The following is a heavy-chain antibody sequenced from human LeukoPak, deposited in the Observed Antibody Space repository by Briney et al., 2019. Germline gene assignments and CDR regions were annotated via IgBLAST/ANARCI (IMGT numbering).Heavy chain of an antibody. Sequence: PSETLSLTCTVSGGSISSYYWSWIRQPPGKGLEWIGYIYYSGSTNYNPSLKSRVTISVDTSKNQFSLKLSSVTAADTAVYYCARAHLWSGYFSPPHTIDTWGQGTLVTVSS. J-gene: IGHJ5*02. D-gene: IGHD3-3*02. CDR1: GGSISSYY. CDR2: IYYSGST. V-gene: IGHV4-59*01. CDR3: ARAHLWSGYFSPPHTIDT.